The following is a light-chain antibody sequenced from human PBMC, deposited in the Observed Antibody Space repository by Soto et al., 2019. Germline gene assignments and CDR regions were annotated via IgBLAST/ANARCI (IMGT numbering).Light chain of an antibody. V-gene: IGLV2-14*01. J-gene: IGLJ1*01. CDR2: DVN. CDR3: SSYIGSSPFV. Sequence: QSVRTQPASVSGSPGQSITISCTGTSSDVGGYDYVSWYQQLPGKAPKLLIYDVNNRPSGVSHRFSGSKSGNTASLTISGLQAEDEADYYCSSYIGSSPFVLGTDTEVTV. CDR1: SSDVGGYDY.